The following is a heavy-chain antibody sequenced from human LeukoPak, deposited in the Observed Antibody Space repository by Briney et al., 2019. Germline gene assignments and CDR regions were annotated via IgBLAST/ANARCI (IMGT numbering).Heavy chain of an antibody. V-gene: IGHV4-39*01. J-gene: IGHJ4*02. D-gene: IGHD3-3*01. Sequence: SETLSLTCTVSGGSISSSSYYWGWIRQPPGKGLEWIGSIYYSGSTYYNPSLKSRVTISVDTSKNQFSLKLSSVTAADTAVYYYARRPYDFWSGYFDYWGQGTLVTVSS. CDR2: IYYSGST. CDR3: ARRPYDFWSGYFDY. CDR1: GGSISSSSYY.